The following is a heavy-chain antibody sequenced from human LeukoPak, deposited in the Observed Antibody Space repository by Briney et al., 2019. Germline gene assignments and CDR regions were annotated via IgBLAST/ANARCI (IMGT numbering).Heavy chain of an antibody. D-gene: IGHD3-22*01. J-gene: IGHJ4*02. CDR3: ARDEYYYDTLAPFDY. V-gene: IGHV3-30*02. CDR2: IRYDGSNK. Sequence: GGSLRLSCAASGFTFSSYGMHWVRQAPGKGLEWVAFIRYDGSNKYYADSVKGGFTISRDNSENTLFLQMNRLRAEDTAIYYCARDEYYYDTLAPFDYWGQGTLVTVSS. CDR1: GFTFSSYG.